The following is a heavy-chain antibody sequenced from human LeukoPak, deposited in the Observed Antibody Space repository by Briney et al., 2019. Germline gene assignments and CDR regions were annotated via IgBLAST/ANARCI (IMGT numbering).Heavy chain of an antibody. V-gene: IGHV4-61*01. CDR1: GGSVSSGSYY. CDR2: IYYNGST. Sequence: SETLSLTCTVSGGSVSSGSYYWSWIRQPPGKGLEWIGYIYYNGSTNYNPSLKSRVTISVDTSKNQFSLKLSSVTAADTAVYYCAREAVAGTRYFDYWGQGTLVTVSS. CDR3: AREAVAGTRYFDY. D-gene: IGHD6-19*01. J-gene: IGHJ4*02.